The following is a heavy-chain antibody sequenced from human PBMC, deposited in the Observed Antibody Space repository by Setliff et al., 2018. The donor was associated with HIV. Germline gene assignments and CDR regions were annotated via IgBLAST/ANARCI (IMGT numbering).Heavy chain of an antibody. CDR3: ARGRGYTYDFQY. Sequence: ASVKVSCKASGYTFTSYAMHWVRQAPGQRLEWMGWINAGNGNTKYSQKFQGRVTMTTDTSTSTAYMELSSLRSEDTAVYYCARGRGYTYDFQYWGQGTLVTVSS. CDR2: INAGNGNT. D-gene: IGHD5-18*01. J-gene: IGHJ4*02. V-gene: IGHV1-3*01. CDR1: GYTFTSYA.